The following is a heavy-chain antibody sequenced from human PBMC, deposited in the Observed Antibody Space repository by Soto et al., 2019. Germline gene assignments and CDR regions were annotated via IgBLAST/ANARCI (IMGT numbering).Heavy chain of an antibody. V-gene: IGHV3-23*01. CDR1: GFTFSSYA. J-gene: IGHJ4*02. D-gene: IGHD5-12*01. CDR3: AKDHAALGWLRWDLLALLFDY. Sequence: RGSLRLSCAASGFTFSSYAMSWVRQAPGKGLEWVSAISGSGGSTYYADSVKGRFTISRDNSKKPLYRQMNSLRAEDTAVYYCAKDHAALGWLRWDLLALLFDYWGQGTLVTVSS. CDR2: ISGSGGST.